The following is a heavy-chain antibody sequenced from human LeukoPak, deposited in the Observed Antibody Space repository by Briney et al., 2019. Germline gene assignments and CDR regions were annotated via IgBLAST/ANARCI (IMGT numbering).Heavy chain of an antibody. V-gene: IGHV3-7*03. J-gene: IGHJ4*02. CDR1: GFTFSSYW. D-gene: IGHD6-19*01. CDR2: IKQDGSEK. CDR3: AKGGIAVAGTKFDS. Sequence: TGGSLRLSCAASGFTFSSYWMSWVRQAPGKGLEWVANIKQDGSEKYYVDSVKGRFTISRDNAKNSLYLQMNSLRAEDTALYYCAKGGIAVAGTKFDSWGQGTLVTVSS.